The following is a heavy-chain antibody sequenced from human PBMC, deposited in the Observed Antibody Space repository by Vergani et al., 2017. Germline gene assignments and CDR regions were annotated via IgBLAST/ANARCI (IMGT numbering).Heavy chain of an antibody. J-gene: IGHJ5*02. D-gene: IGHD3-10*01. CDR1: GFTFSSYG. CDR2: MSYDGSNK. CDR3: ARDMVRGAIGGWFDP. V-gene: IGHV3-30*03. Sequence: QVQLVESGGGVVQLGRSLRLSCAASGFTFSSYGMHWVRQAPGKGLEWVAVMSYDGSNKYYADSVKGRFTISRDNSKNTLYLKMNSLRAEDTAVYYCARDMVRGAIGGWFDPWGQGTLVTVSS.